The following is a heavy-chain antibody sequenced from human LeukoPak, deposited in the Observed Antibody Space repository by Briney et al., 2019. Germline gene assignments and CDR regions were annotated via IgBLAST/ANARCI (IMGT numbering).Heavy chain of an antibody. CDR2: ISSGTSHI. J-gene: IGHJ3*02. Sequence: GGSLRLSCAASGFAFSDYTLIWVRQAPGKGLEWVSSISSGTSHIYYADSVKGRLTISRDNAKNSLYLQMNSLRAEDTAVYYCAREDSTGWYNWRAFDIWGQGTMVTVSS. V-gene: IGHV3-21*01. D-gene: IGHD6-19*01. CDR1: GFAFSDYT. CDR3: AREDSTGWYNWRAFDI.